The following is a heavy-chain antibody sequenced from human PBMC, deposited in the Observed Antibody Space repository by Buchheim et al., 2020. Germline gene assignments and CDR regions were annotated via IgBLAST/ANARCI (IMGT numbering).Heavy chain of an antibody. D-gene: IGHD2-15*01. CDR1: GFTFSSYG. CDR3: AKPELGYCSGGSCTGPFDY. CDR2: ISYDGSNK. J-gene: IGHJ4*02. Sequence: QVQLVESGGGVVQPGRSLRLSCAASGFTFSSYGMHWVRQAPGKGLEWVAVISYDGSNKYYADSVKGRFTISRDNSKNTLYLQMNSLRAEDTAVYYCAKPELGYCSGGSCTGPFDYWGQRTL. V-gene: IGHV3-30*18.